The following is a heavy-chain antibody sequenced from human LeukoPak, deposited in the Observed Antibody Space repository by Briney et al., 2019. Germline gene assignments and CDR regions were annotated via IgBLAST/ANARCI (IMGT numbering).Heavy chain of an antibody. Sequence: PSETLSLTCAFSGGSISSYYWSWLRQPAGKGLEWIGRSYTSGSPNYNPSLKGRVTMSVDTSKNQFSLKLSSVTAADTAVYYCARSGGSGFQLDNWGQGTLVTVSS. V-gene: IGHV4-4*07. D-gene: IGHD3-16*01. CDR1: GGSISSYY. CDR3: ARSGGSGFQLDN. CDR2: SYTSGSP. J-gene: IGHJ4*02.